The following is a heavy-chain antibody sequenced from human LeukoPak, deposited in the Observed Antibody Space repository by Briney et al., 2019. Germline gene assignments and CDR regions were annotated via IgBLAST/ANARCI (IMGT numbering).Heavy chain of an antibody. Sequence: GGSLRLSCAASGFTFSSYVMSWVRQAPGRGLEWVSAISGSGGSTYYADSVKGRFAISRDNSNKTPYLQMNSLSAEDTAVYYCASDVQMPAIDWGQGTLVTVSS. V-gene: IGHV3-23*01. J-gene: IGHJ4*02. D-gene: IGHD5-24*01. CDR3: ASDVQMPAID. CDR2: ISGSGGST. CDR1: GFTFSSYV.